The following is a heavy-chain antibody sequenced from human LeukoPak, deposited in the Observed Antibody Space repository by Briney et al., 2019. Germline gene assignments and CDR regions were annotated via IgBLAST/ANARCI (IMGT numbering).Heavy chain of an antibody. CDR3: ASLGGTGTTDYYYYYMDV. Sequence: SETLSLTCTVSGGSISSYYWSWIRQPPGKGLEWIGYIYTSGSTNYNPSLKSRVTISVDTSKNQFSLKLSSVTAADTAVYYCASLGGTGTTDYYYYYMDVWGKGTTVTVSS. D-gene: IGHD1-1*01. CDR1: GGSISSYY. CDR2: IYTSGST. V-gene: IGHV4-4*09. J-gene: IGHJ6*03.